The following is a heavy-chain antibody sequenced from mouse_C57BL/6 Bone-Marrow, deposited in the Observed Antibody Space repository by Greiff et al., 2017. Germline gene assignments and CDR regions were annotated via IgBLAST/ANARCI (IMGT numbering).Heavy chain of an antibody. CDR2: INPGRGGT. V-gene: IGHV1-54*01. D-gene: IGHD1-1*01. Sequence: QVQLQQSGAELVRPGTSVKVSCKASGYAFTNYLLAWVKQRPGQGLEWIGVINPGRGGTNYNEKFKGKATLTADKSSSTAYRQLSSLTSEDSAVYFCARSHYYYGSSHWYFDVWGTGTTVTVSS. J-gene: IGHJ1*03. CDR1: GYAFTNYL. CDR3: ARSHYYYGSSHWYFDV.